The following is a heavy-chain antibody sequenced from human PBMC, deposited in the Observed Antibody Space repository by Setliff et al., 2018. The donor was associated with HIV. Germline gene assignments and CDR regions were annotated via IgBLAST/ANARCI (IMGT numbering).Heavy chain of an antibody. V-gene: IGHV4-59*01. Sequence: SETLSLTCIVSGASISSNTWSWIRQAPGKGLQWIGFIYNSVTTNSNPSLSSRVSVSVDTSKSQFSLKLTSVTAADTAVYYCASGNHNAYEIWGQGTMVTVSS. CDR1: GASISSNT. J-gene: IGHJ3*02. CDR2: IYNSVTT. CDR3: ASGNHNAYEI.